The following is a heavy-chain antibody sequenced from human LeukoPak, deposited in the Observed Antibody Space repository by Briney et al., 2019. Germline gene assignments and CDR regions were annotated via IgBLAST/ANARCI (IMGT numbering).Heavy chain of an antibody. CDR2: MNPNSGNT. D-gene: IGHD1-1*01. J-gene: IGHJ5*02. CDR3: ARWRTGPVTDGFDP. CDR1: GYTFTSYD. Sequence: ASVKVPCKASGYTFTSYDINWVRQATGQGLEWMGWMNPNSGNTGYAQKFQGRVTMTRNTSISTAYMELSSLRSEDTAVYYCARWRTGPVTDGFDPWGQGTLVTVSS. V-gene: IGHV1-8*01.